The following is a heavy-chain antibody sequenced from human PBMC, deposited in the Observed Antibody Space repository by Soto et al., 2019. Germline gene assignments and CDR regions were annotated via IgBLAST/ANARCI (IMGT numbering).Heavy chain of an antibody. Sequence: EASVKVSCKASGYTFYSHSISWVRQAPGQGLEWMGRIIPILGIANYAQKFQGRVTITADKSTSTAYMELSSLRSEDTAVYYCARDCSSTSCYAYPWGQGTLVTVS. J-gene: IGHJ5*02. CDR3: ARDCSSTSCYAYP. D-gene: IGHD2-2*01. CDR2: IIPILGIA. CDR1: GYTFYSHS. V-gene: IGHV1-69*04.